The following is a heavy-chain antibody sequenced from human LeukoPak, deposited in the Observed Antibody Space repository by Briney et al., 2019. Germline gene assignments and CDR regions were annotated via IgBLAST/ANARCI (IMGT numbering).Heavy chain of an antibody. Sequence: SVKVSCKASGYTFTSYDINWVRQAPGQGLEWMGGIIPIFGTANYAQKFQGRVTITADESTSTAYMELSSLRSEDTAVYYCARKEPPYGDYVWWFDPWGQGTLVTVSS. D-gene: IGHD4-17*01. V-gene: IGHV1-69*13. CDR2: IIPIFGTA. J-gene: IGHJ5*02. CDR3: ARKEPPYGDYVWWFDP. CDR1: GYTFTSYD.